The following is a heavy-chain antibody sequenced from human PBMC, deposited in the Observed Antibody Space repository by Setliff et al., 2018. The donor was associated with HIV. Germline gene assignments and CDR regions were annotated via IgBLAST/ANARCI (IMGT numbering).Heavy chain of an antibody. J-gene: IGHJ4*02. CDR1: GFTFSRYN. D-gene: IGHD3-10*01. CDR3: ARGNTMVTDFDY. Sequence: GGSLRLSCGASGFTFSRYNMNWVRQAPGKGLGWLSYISGTSATISYADCMKGRSTNSRDNAKNSLYLKMNSLRAEDTAVYYCARGNTMVTDFDYWGQGTLVTVSS. CDR2: ISGTSATI. V-gene: IGHV3-48*01.